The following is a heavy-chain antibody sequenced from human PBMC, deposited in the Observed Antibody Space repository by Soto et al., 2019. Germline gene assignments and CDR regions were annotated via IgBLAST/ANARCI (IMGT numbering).Heavy chain of an antibody. J-gene: IGHJ5*02. CDR3: ARVPSP. V-gene: IGHV4-30-2*01. CDR1: GDSVSSSSYY. Sequence: SETLSLTCTVSGDSVSSSSYYWSWIRQPPGKGLEWIGYIYHSGSTYYNPSLKSRVTISVDRSKNQFFLKLSSVTAADTAVYYCARVPSPWGQGTLVTVSS. CDR2: IYHSGST.